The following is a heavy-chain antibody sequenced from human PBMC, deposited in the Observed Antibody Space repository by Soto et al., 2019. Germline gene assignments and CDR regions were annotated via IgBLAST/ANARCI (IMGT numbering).Heavy chain of an antibody. CDR2: IIPILGIA. Sequence: ASVKVSCKASGGTFSSYTISWVRQAPGQGLGWMGRIIPILGIANYAQKFQGRVTITADKSTSTAYMELSSLRSEDTAVYYCARDFGVIGEDYWGQGPLVTVSS. CDR1: GGTFSSYT. D-gene: IGHD2-8*01. J-gene: IGHJ4*02. V-gene: IGHV1-69*04. CDR3: ARDFGVIGEDY.